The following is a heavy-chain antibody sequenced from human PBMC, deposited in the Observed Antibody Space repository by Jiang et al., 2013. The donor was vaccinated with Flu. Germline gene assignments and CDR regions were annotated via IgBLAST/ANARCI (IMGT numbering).Heavy chain of an antibody. CDR3: ARARGVGLYYFDY. D-gene: IGHD3-10*01. CDR1: ISSYY. J-gene: IGHJ4*02. CDR2: IYYTGST. Sequence: ISSYYWSWIRQPPGKGLEWIGYIYYTGSTNYNPSLKSRVIISLDTSKRQFTLNLTSVTAADTAIYYCARARGVGLYYFDYWGQGSLVTVSS. V-gene: IGHV4-59*13.